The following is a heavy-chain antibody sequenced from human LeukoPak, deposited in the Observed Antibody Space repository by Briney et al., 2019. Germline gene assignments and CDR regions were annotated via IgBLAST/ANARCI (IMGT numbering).Heavy chain of an antibody. J-gene: IGHJ4*02. CDR3: AKDNRAEVPAANVY. Sequence: GMSLRLSCAASGFTFSENNVHWVRQAPGKGLEWVALISNDGNSKDYADSVKGRFTISRDNSKNTLYVQMNSLRTEDTAVYYCAKDNRAEVPAANVYWGQGTLVTVSS. V-gene: IGHV3-30*18. CDR2: ISNDGNSK. D-gene: IGHD2-2*01. CDR1: GFTFSENN.